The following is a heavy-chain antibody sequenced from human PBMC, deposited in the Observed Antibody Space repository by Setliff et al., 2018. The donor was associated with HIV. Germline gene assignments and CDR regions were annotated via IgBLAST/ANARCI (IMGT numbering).Heavy chain of an antibody. Sequence: PSETLSLTCAVYGGSFSGYHWNWIRQFPGKGLEWIGRIKSKTDGGTTDYAAPVKGRFTISRDDSKSTLYLQLTTLRTEDTGFYFCTREIRDGYPRSSNWGQGTLVTVSS. CDR3: TREIRDGYPRSSN. J-gene: IGHJ4*02. CDR1: GGSFSGYH. V-gene: IGHV3-15*07. CDR2: IKSKTDGGTT. D-gene: IGHD3-10*01.